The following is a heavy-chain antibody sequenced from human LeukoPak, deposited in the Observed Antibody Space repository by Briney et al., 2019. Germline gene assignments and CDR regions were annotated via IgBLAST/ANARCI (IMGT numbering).Heavy chain of an antibody. J-gene: IGHJ2*01. D-gene: IGHD6-19*01. Sequence: PGGSLRLSCAASGFTFSNYYMSWIRQAPGEGLEWVSYISTTGSYINDADSVKGRFTISRDNAKNSLYLQLNSLRVEDTAVYYCARPKSAWSSHWYFELWVGGTLVTVSS. CDR3: ARPKSAWSSHWYFEL. V-gene: IGHV3-11*03. CDR2: ISTTGSYI. CDR1: GFTFSNYY.